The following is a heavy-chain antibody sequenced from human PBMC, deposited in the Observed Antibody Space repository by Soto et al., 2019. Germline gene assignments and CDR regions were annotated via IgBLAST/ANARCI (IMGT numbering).Heavy chain of an antibody. CDR3: TTDDPINSY. CDR2: IKSKADGGTT. D-gene: IGHD1-26*01. V-gene: IGHV3-15*01. CDR1: GLTFSNAW. J-gene: IGHJ4*02. Sequence: EVQLVESGGGLVKPGMSLRISCAAAGLTFSNAWMSWVRQAPGKGLEWVGRIKSKADGGTTDYAAPVKGRFTISRDDSKNTLYLQMNSLEIEDTAVYYCTTDDPINSYWGQGTLVTVSS.